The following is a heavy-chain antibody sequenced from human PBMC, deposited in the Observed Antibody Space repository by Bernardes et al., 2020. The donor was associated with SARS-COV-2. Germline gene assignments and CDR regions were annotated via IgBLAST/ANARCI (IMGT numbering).Heavy chain of an antibody. J-gene: IGHJ6*02. CDR3: ARSHGYGFGELFSYYYYGMDV. Sequence: SETLSLTCTVSGGSISSGGYYWSWVHHHAGKGLELIWYIYNSGNTYYNPSLNSRVTISVDTSKNQFSLKLSSVTAAATAVYYCARSHGYGFGELFSYYYYGMDVWGQGTTVTVSS. D-gene: IGHD3-10*01. CDR2: IYNSGNT. V-gene: IGHV4-31*03. CDR1: GGSISSGGYY.